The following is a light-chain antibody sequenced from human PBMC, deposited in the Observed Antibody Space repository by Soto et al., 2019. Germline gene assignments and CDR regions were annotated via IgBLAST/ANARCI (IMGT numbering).Light chain of an antibody. CDR2: ETS. J-gene: IGKJ5*01. CDR3: QQSYSTPQIT. V-gene: IGKV1-39*01. Sequence: DIQMTQSPSSLSASVGARVTITCRASQSINSYLNWYQQKPGKAPKLLIYETSNLQSGVPSRFSGSGSGTDVTLTISSLQPEDSATYYCQQSYSTPQITFGQGTRLEIK. CDR1: QSINSY.